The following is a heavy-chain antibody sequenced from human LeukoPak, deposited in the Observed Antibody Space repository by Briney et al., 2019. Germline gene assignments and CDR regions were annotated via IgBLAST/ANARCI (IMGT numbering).Heavy chain of an antibody. Sequence: KIGESLKISCKGSGYSFTSYWIGWVRQMPGKGLEWMGIIYPGDSDTRYSPSFQGQVTISANKSISTAYLQWSSLKASDTAMYYCARGRGYSYGYRYYFDYWGQGTLVTVSS. D-gene: IGHD5-18*01. CDR2: IYPGDSDT. CDR3: ARGRGYSYGYRYYFDY. J-gene: IGHJ4*02. V-gene: IGHV5-51*01. CDR1: GYSFTSYW.